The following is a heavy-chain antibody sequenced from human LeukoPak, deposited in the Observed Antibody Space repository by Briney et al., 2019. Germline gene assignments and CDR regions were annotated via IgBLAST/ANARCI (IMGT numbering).Heavy chain of an antibody. CDR2: TYYRSKWFN. Sequence: SQTLSLTNAISGDSVSSNSASWSWIRQSPSRGLEWLGRTYYRSKWFNDYAVSVKSRITINADTSKNQFSLQLDSVSPEDAAVYYCASSLYSSYDIRFDPWGQGILVNVSS. V-gene: IGHV6-1*01. J-gene: IGHJ5*02. CDR3: ASSLYSSYDIRFDP. CDR1: GDSVSSNSAS. D-gene: IGHD5-12*01.